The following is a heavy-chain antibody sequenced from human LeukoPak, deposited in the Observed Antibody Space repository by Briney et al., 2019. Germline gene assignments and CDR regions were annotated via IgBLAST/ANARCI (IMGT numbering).Heavy chain of an antibody. Sequence: GGSLRLSCVASGFSLSTYDMYWVRQAPGKGLEYVSAITSNGGTTYYANSVTGRFTISRDNSKNTLYLQMGSLRAEDMAVYYCARGYCSSTSCTNDYWGQGTLVTVSS. D-gene: IGHD2-2*01. J-gene: IGHJ4*02. CDR2: ITSNGGTT. CDR3: ARGYCSSTSCTNDY. CDR1: GFSLSTYD. V-gene: IGHV3-64*01.